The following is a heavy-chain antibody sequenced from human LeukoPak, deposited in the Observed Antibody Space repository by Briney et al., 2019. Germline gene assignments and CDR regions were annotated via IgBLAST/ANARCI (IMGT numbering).Heavy chain of an antibody. CDR1: GGSISSGGYY. CDR3: ARAGYYDSSGVDY. D-gene: IGHD3-22*01. Sequence: SETLSLTCTVSGGSISSGGYYWSWIRQHPGKGLEWIGHIYYSGSTYYNPSLKSRVTISVDTSRNQFSLKLSSVTAADTAVYYCARAGYYDSSGVDYWGQGTLVTVSS. V-gene: IGHV4-30-4*08. CDR2: IYYSGST. J-gene: IGHJ4*02.